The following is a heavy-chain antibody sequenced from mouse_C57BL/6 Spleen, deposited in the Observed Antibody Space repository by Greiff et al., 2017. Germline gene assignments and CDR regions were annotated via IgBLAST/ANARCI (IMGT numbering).Heavy chain of an antibody. J-gene: IGHJ4*01. CDR1: GYTFTDYY. CDR3: ARRYSHMDY. Sequence: EVKLQQSGPELVKPGASVKISCKASGYTFTDYYMNWVKQSHGKSLEWIGDINPNNGGTSYNQKFKGKATLTVDKSSSTAYMELRSLTSEDSAVYYCARRYSHMDYWGQGTSVTVSS. D-gene: IGHD2-14*01. CDR2: INPNNGGT. V-gene: IGHV1-26*01.